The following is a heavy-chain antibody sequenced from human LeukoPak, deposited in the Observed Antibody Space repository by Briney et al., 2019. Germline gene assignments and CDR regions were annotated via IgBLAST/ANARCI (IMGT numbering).Heavy chain of an antibody. CDR2: ISGSGGST. J-gene: IGHJ4*02. CDR3: AKAFGPGIVVALRPYYFDY. D-gene: IGHD3-22*01. CDR1: GFTFSSYG. Sequence: GGSLRLSCAASGFTFSSYGMSWVRQAPGKGLEWVSAISGSGGSTYYADSVKGRFTISRDNSKNTLYLQMNSLRAEDMAVYYCAKAFGPGIVVALRPYYFDYWGQGTLVTVSS. V-gene: IGHV3-23*01.